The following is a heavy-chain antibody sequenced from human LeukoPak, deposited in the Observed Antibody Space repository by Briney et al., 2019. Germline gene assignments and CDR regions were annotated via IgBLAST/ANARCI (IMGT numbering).Heavy chain of an antibody. D-gene: IGHD6-13*01. V-gene: IGHV3-23*01. Sequence: GGSLRLSCAASGFTFSIYAMTWVRQAPAKGLEWVSALSGRGSNTYYADSVKGRFTISRDNSKNTLYLQMNSLRAEDTAVYYCAKASRGGPDYLAAAGYYYGMDVWGQGTTVTVSS. CDR1: GFTFSIYA. CDR3: AKASRGGPDYLAAAGYYYGMDV. CDR2: LSGRGSNT. J-gene: IGHJ6*02.